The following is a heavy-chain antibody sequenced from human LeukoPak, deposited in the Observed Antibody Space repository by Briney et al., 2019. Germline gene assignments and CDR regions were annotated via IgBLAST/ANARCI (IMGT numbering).Heavy chain of an antibody. CDR3: ARVVGTMIRGVGNWFDP. D-gene: IGHD3-10*01. CDR2: IYYSGST. J-gene: IGHJ5*02. Sequence: PSQTLSLTCTVSGVSISSGGYYWSCIRQHPGKGLECIGYIYYSGSTYYNPALNSRVTISVDTSNNQFSLKLTAVTAADTAVYYCARVVGTMIRGVGNWFDPWGQGTLVTVSS. CDR1: GVSISSGGYY. V-gene: IGHV4-31*03.